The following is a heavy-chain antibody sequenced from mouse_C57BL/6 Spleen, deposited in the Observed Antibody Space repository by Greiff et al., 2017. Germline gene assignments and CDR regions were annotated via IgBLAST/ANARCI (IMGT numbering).Heavy chain of an antibody. Sequence: QVQLQQPGAELVRPGSSVYLSCKVSGYSFTSYWWHWVKMRPIQGLEWIGNIDPSDSETHYNQKFKDKATLTINKSSSTDYMQLSGLTSENSAVYYCASTAYYSSYLFAYWGQGTLVTVSA. CDR3: ASTAYYSSYLFAY. CDR1: GYSFTSYW. V-gene: IGHV1-52*01. CDR2: IDPSDSET. D-gene: IGHD2-5*01. J-gene: IGHJ3*01.